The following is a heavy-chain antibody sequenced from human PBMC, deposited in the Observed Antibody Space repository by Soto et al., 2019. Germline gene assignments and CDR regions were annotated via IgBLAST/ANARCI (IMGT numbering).Heavy chain of an antibody. CDR3: ARAANIVVVVAAIRPFVP. CDR2: IYYSGST. CDR1: GGSISSGGYY. Sequence: SETLSLTCTVSGGSISSGGYYWSWIRQHPGKGLEWIGYIYYSGSTYYNPSLKSRVTISVDTSKNQFSLKLSSVTAADTAVYYCARAANIVVVVAAIRPFVPWGQGTLVTVPS. J-gene: IGHJ5*02. V-gene: IGHV4-31*03. D-gene: IGHD2-15*01.